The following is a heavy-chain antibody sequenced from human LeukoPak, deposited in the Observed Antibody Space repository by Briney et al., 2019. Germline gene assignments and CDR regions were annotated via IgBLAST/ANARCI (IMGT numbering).Heavy chain of an antibody. CDR2: ISDSGDFT. D-gene: IGHD6-19*01. Sequence: GGSLRLSCAGSGFTFSSNAMSWVRQAPGKGLEWVSSISDSGDFTYYADSVKVRFTISRDNSKNTLFVQMSSLRAEDTAVYYCAKGSRQFSSDKAGPIDYWGQGTLVTVSS. J-gene: IGHJ4*02. CDR3: AKGSRQFSSDKAGPIDY. V-gene: IGHV3-23*01. CDR1: GFTFSSNA.